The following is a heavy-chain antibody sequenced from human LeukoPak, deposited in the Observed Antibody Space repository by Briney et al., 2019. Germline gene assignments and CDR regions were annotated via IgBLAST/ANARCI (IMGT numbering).Heavy chain of an antibody. V-gene: IGHV3-64D*06. CDR1: GFTFSSYP. Sequence: GGSLRLSCSASGFTFSSYPMHWVRQGPGKGLEYVSAISSNGGSTYYADSVKGRFTISRDNSKNTLYLQMSSLRAEDTAVYYCAPSPYYYESSGYSAWGQGTLVTVSS. CDR2: ISSNGGST. J-gene: IGHJ5*02. CDR3: APSPYYYESSGYSA. D-gene: IGHD3-22*01.